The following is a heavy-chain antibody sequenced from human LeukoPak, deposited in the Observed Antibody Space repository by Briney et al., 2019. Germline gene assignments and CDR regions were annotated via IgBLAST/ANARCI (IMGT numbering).Heavy chain of an antibody. D-gene: IGHD6-19*01. CDR3: ARQAIAVAATGYFDY. V-gene: IGHV1-69*05. CDR1: GGTFSSYA. CDR2: IIPIFGTA. Sequence: SVKVSCKASGGTFSSYAISWVRQAPGQGLEWMGGIIPIFGTANYAQKFQGRVTITTDESTSTAYMELSSLRSEDTAVYYCARQAIAVAATGYFDYWGQGTLVTVSS. J-gene: IGHJ4*02.